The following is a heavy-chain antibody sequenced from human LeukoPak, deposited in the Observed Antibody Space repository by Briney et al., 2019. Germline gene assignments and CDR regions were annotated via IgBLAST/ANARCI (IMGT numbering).Heavy chain of an antibody. CDR1: GFTFSSYS. D-gene: IGHD5-12*01. CDR3: ARLGYSAYETYYFDY. Sequence: PGGSLRLSCAASGFTFSSYSMNWVRQAPGKGLEWLSYISGSSSIIYYADSVQGRFTISRDNAKNSLYLQMNSLRDEDTAVYYCARLGYSAYETYYFDYWGQGTLVTVSS. V-gene: IGHV3-48*02. J-gene: IGHJ4*02. CDR2: ISGSSSII.